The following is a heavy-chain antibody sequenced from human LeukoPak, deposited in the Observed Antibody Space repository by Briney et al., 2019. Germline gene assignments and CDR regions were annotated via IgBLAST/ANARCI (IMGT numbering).Heavy chain of an antibody. J-gene: IGHJ4*02. V-gene: IGHV3-23*01. Sequence: GGSLRLSCAASGYTFSSYAMSWVRQAPGKGLEWVSAISGSGGSTYYADSVKGRFTISRDNSKNTLYLQMNSLRAEDTAVYYCAKHANVRSSSWYNYWGQGTLVTVSS. CDR3: AKHANVRSSSWYNY. CDR1: GYTFSSYA. CDR2: ISGSGGST. D-gene: IGHD6-13*01.